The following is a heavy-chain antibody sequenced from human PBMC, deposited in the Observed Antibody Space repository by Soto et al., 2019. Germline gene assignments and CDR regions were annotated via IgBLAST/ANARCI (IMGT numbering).Heavy chain of an antibody. CDR3: ARGRAYYDFWSGYYHYYYYGMDV. V-gene: IGHV4-34*01. J-gene: IGHJ6*02. Sequence: PSETLSLTCSVYGGSFSDYYWSWIRQPPGKGLEWIGEINHSGSTNYNPSLKSRVTISVDTSKNQFSLKLSSVTAADTAVYYCARGRAYYDFWSGYYHYYYYGMDVWCQGTTVTVSS. CDR2: INHSGST. CDR1: GGSFSDYY. D-gene: IGHD3-3*01.